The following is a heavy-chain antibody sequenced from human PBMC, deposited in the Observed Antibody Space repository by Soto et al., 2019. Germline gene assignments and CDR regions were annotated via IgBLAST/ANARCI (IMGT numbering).Heavy chain of an antibody. CDR1: GFGFSIYG. CDR3: AKKSEIAVPRYYFDL. CDR2: ASYAGINK. Sequence: QAGGALRVSGAASGFGFSIYGMHWVRQAPGKGLEWVAFASYAGINKYYADSVNGRFTISRDNSKNTLYLQMNSLRVEDTAVYYCAKKSEIAVPRYYFDLWGQGTMVTVSS. V-gene: IGHV3-30*18. D-gene: IGHD2-21*01. J-gene: IGHJ4*02.